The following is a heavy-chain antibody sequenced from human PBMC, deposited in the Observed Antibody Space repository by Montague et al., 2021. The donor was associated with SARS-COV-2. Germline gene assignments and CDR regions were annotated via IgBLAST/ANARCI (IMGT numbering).Heavy chain of an antibody. D-gene: IGHD3-22*01. CDR2: IYYNGST. CDR1: GVSISSGAYY. CDR3: AISPYYDSSGQMGFDF. J-gene: IGHJ4*02. V-gene: IGHV4-31*03. Sequence: TLSLTCSVSGVSISSGAYYWSFIRQPPGKVLELIGYIYYNGSTYNNPSLKRRVTIAVDTSKNHFSLKLSSVTTADTAVYYCAISPYYDSSGQMGFDFWGQGTPVTVSS.